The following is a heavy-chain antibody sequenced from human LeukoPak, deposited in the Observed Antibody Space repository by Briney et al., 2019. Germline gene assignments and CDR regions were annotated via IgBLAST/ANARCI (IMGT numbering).Heavy chain of an antibody. V-gene: IGHV4-61*02. CDR3: AREILVGAQFDY. CDR2: IYTSGST. CDR1: GGSISSGSYY. J-gene: IGHJ4*02. D-gene: IGHD2-8*02. Sequence: SQTLSLTCTVSGGSISSGSYYWSWIRQPAGKGLEWIGRIYTSGSTNYNPSLKSRVTISVDTSKNQFSLKLSSVTAADTAVYYCAREILVGAQFDYWGQGTLVTVSS.